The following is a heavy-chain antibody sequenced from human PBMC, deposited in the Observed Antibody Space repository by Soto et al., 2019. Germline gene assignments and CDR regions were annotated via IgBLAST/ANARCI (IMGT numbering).Heavy chain of an antibody. CDR2: ILYDGRNK. V-gene: IGHV3-30*04. CDR3: AKVNTAMALDY. CDR1: GFTFSSYA. Sequence: QVQLVESGGGVVQPGRSLRLSCAASGFTFSSYAMHWVRQAPGKGLEWVALILYDGRNKYYADSVKGRFTLSRDNSKNTLYLQMNSLRAEDTAVYYCAKVNTAMALDYWGQGTLIAVSS. J-gene: IGHJ4*02. D-gene: IGHD5-18*01.